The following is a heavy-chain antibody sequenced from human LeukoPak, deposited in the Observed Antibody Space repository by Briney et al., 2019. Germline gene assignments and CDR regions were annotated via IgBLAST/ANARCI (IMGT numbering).Heavy chain of an antibody. D-gene: IGHD1-26*01. J-gene: IGHJ4*02. CDR2: IYSGGTT. CDR3: AKDGTLGYSGPQKFDS. CDR1: GFTFSSYP. V-gene: IGHV3-23*01. Sequence: GGSLRLSCEASGFTFSSYPMSWVRQAPGKGLEWVSVIYSGGTTYYADSVKGRFTISRDNSNNTLYLQMNSLRVEDMAIYYCAKDGTLGYSGPQKFDSWGQGTLVTVSS.